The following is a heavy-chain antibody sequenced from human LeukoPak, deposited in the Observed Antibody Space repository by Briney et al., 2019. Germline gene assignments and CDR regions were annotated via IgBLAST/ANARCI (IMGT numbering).Heavy chain of an antibody. V-gene: IGHV1-24*01. CDR1: GYTLTELS. J-gene: IGHJ4*02. CDR3: AALSGSYYVGGLGY. Sequence: AASVKVSCKVSGYTLTELSMHWVRQAPGKGLEWMGGFDPGDGETIYAQKFQGRVTMTEDTSTDTAYMELSSLRSEDTAVYYCAALSGSYYVGGLGYWGQGTLVTVSS. D-gene: IGHD1-26*01. CDR2: FDPGDGET.